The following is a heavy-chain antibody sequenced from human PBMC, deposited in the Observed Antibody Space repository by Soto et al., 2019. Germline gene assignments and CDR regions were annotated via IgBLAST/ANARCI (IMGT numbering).Heavy chain of an antibody. CDR2: ISWNSGSI. D-gene: IGHD2-15*01. CDR1: GFTFDDYA. Sequence: PGGSLRLSCAASGFTFDDYAMHWVRQAPGEGLEWVSGISWNSGSIGYADSVKGRFTISRDNAKNSLYLQMNSLRAEDTVLYYFAKVMKGRYCSGCSCQSSFDYWGQGT. V-gene: IGHV3-9*01. CDR3: AKVMKGRYCSGCSCQSSFDY. J-gene: IGHJ4*02.